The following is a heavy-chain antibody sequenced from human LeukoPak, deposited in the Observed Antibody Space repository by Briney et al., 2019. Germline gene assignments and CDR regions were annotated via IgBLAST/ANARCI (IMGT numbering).Heavy chain of an antibody. CDR2: INPNSGGT. CDR1: GYTFTGYY. V-gene: IGHV1-2*02. J-gene: IGHJ4*02. CDR3: ARDLSPRITIFGVVITPLYYFDY. D-gene: IGHD3-3*01. Sequence: ASVKVSCKASGYTFTGYYMHWVRQAPGQGLEWMGWINPNSGGTNYAQKFQGRVTMTRDTSISTAYMELSRLRSDDTAVYYCARDLSPRITIFGVVITPLYYFDYWGQGTLVTVSS.